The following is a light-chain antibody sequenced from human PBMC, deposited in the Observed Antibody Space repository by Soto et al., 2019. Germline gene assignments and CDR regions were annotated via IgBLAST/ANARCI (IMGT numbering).Light chain of an antibody. CDR1: SSDVDGYNY. J-gene: IGLJ1*01. Sequence: QSVLTQPASVSGSPGQSINISCTGTSSDVDGYNYVSWYQHHPGKAPKLIIYDVSNRPSVVSYSFSGSKSGNTASLTISVLQPEDEADYYCSSYTTSNTRQIVFGTGTKVTVL. CDR3: SSYTTSNTRQIV. CDR2: DVS. V-gene: IGLV2-14*03.